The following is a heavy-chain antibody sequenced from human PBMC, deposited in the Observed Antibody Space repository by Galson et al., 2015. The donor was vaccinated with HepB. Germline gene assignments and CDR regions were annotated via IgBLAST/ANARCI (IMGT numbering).Heavy chain of an antibody. D-gene: IGHD5-24*01. Sequence: SVKVSCKASGYTFTRYGISWVRQAPGQGLEWMGWISTYNGNANYAQRLQGRVTMTAVTSTNTAYMELRSLRSDDTAVYYCARGGMATNGGPTFDYWGQGTLVTVSS. J-gene: IGHJ4*02. CDR3: ARGGMATNGGPTFDY. CDR2: ISTYNGNA. V-gene: IGHV1-18*01. CDR1: GYTFTRYG.